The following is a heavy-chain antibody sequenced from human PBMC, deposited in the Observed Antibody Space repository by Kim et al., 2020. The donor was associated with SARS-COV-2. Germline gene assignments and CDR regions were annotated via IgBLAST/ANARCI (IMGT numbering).Heavy chain of an antibody. CDR2: IKSKTDGGTT. D-gene: IGHD4-17*01. CDR1: GFTFSNAW. V-gene: IGHV3-15*01. CDR3: TTDVAVTTRGVY. J-gene: IGHJ4*02. Sequence: GGSLRLSCAASGFTFSNAWMSWVRQAPGKGLEWVGRIKSKTDGGTTDYAAPVKGRFTISRDDSKNTLYLQMNSLKTEDTAVYYCTTDVAVTTRGVYWGQGTLVTVSS.